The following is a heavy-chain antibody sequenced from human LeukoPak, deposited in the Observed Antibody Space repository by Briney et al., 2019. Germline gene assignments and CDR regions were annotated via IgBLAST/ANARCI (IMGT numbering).Heavy chain of an antibody. Sequence: PGGSLRLSCAASGFSVSNNYMSWVRQAPGKGLEWVSIIYTAGSTFYADSVEGRFTISRDNSKNALYLQLNSLRDEDTAFYYCARSAIAVADPFDHWGPGTLVTVSS. CDR1: GFSVSNNY. J-gene: IGHJ4*02. V-gene: IGHV3-66*01. CDR2: IYTAGST. CDR3: ARSAIAVADPFDH. D-gene: IGHD6-19*01.